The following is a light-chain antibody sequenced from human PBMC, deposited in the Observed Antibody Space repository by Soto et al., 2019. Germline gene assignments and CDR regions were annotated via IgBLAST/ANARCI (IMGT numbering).Light chain of an antibody. CDR1: SSDVGGYNL. CDR2: EGT. J-gene: IGLJ1*01. V-gene: IGLV2-23*01. CDR3: SSYTSSSIYV. Sequence: QSALTQPDSVSGSPGQSITVSCAGTSSDVGGYNLVSWYQQHPGKAPKLIIYEGTERPSGISPRFSGSKSGNTASLTISGLQAEDEADYYCSSYTSSSIYVFGSGTKVTVL.